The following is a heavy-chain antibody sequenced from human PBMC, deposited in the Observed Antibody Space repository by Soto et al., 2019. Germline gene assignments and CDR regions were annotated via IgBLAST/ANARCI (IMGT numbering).Heavy chain of an antibody. V-gene: IGHV4-31*03. Sequence: PSETLSLTCTVSGGSISSGGYYWSWIRQHPGKGLEWIGYIYYSGSTYYNPSLKSRVTISVDTSKNQFSLKLSSVTAADTAVYYCARDPTCRGSSYKGAFDIWGQGTMVTVSS. D-gene: IGHD2-15*01. CDR1: GGSISSGGYY. CDR2: IYYSGST. CDR3: ARDPTCRGSSYKGAFDI. J-gene: IGHJ3*02.